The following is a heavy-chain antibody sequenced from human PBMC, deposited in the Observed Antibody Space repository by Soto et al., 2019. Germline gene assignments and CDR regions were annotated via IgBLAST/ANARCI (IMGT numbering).Heavy chain of an antibody. CDR3: SIFETMVRGVIFSGMGV. V-gene: IGHV1-69*02. CDR2: IIPILGIA. Sequence: QVQLEQSGAEVKKPGSSVKVSCKASGGTFSSYTISWVRQAPGQGLEWMGGIIPILGIANYAQTVQGRVTITEDKTTSPAYVELSSLGSEDTAVYYFSIFETMVRGVIFSGMGVWGQGTTVTV. CDR1: GGTFSSYT. D-gene: IGHD3-10*01. J-gene: IGHJ6*02.